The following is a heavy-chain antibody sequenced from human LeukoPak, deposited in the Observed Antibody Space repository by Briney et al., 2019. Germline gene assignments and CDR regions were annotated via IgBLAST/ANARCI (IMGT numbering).Heavy chain of an antibody. D-gene: IGHD3-3*01. J-gene: IGHJ4*02. CDR3: ARRSDFWSGYYKAFDY. CDR1: GFTFSSYS. CDR2: ISSSGSTI. V-gene: IGHV3-48*01. Sequence: PGGSLRLSCAASGFTFSSYSMNWVRQAPGKGLEWVSYISSSGSTIYYADSVKGRFTISRDNAKNSLYLQMNSLRAEDTAVYYCARRSDFWSGYYKAFDYWGQGTLVTVSS.